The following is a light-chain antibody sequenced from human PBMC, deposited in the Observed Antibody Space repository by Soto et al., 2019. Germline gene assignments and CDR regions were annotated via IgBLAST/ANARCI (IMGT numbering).Light chain of an antibody. CDR3: AAWDDSLNGLV. CDR1: SSNIGSNT. J-gene: IGLJ2*01. V-gene: IGLV1-44*01. Sequence: QCVLTQPPSASGTPGQRGTISCTRSSSNIGSNTVNWYQQLPGTAPKLLIYSNNQRPSGVPDRFSGSKSGTSASLAISGLQSEDEADYYCAAWDDSLNGLVFGGGTKVTVL. CDR2: SNN.